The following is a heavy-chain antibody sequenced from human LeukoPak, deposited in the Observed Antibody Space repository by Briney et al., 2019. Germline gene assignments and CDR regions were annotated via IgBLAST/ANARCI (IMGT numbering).Heavy chain of an antibody. D-gene: IGHD1-14*01. CDR3: ASPTTHYYYYGMDV. CDR1: GFTFSSYG. J-gene: IGHJ6*02. V-gene: IGHV3-30*03. Sequence: GGSLRLSCAASGFTFSSYGMHWVRQAPGKGLEWVAVISYDGSNKYYADSVKGRFTISRDNSKNTLYLQMNSLRAEDTAVYYCASPTTHYYYYGMDVWGQGTTVTVSS. CDR2: ISYDGSNK.